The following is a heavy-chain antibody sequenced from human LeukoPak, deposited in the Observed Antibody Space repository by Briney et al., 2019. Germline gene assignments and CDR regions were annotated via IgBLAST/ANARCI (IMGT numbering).Heavy chain of an antibody. CDR1: GFTFSSYW. CDR2: IKQDGSEK. CDR3: ARDSPPDCSSTSCYMDTNNWFDP. V-gene: IGHV3-7*01. Sequence: GGSLRLSCAASGFTFSSYWMSWVRQAPGKGLEWVANIKQDGSEKYYVDSVKGRFTISRDNAKNSLYLQMNSLRAEDTAVYYCARDSPPDCSSTSCYMDTNNWFDPWGQGTLVTVSS. J-gene: IGHJ5*02. D-gene: IGHD2-2*02.